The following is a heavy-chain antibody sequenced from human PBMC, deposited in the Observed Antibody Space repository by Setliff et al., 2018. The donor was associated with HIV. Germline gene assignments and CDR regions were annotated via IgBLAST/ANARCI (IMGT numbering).Heavy chain of an antibody. V-gene: IGHV4-39*01. CDR2: ISYSGNT. CDR1: GGSISSSSYY. D-gene: IGHD2-15*01. J-gene: IGHJ4*02. Sequence: SETLSLTCTVSGGSISSSSYYWGWLRQPPGKGREWIGSISYSGNTYYNPSLKSRVTISVDTPKNPFSLKLSSVTAADTAVYYRARSVPRDCSGGSCYPLLFDYWGQGTLVTVSS. CDR3: ARSVPRDCSGGSCYPLLFDY.